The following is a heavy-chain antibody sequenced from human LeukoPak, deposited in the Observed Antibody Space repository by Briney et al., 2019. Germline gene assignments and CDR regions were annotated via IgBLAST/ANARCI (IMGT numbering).Heavy chain of an antibody. Sequence: GGSLRLSCAASGFTFSNYGMAWVRQAPGKGLEWVSSITSSSSYTYYADSVKGRFTISRDNAKNSLYLQIDSLTVEDTAVYYCAKALNYYDSSGYYGDFDYWGQGTLVTVSS. CDR1: GFTFSNYG. CDR2: ITSSSSYT. V-gene: IGHV3-21*01. J-gene: IGHJ4*02. D-gene: IGHD3-22*01. CDR3: AKALNYYDSSGYYGDFDY.